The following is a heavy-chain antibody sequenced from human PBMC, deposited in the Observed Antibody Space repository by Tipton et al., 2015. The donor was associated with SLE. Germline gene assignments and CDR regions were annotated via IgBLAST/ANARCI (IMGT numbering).Heavy chain of an antibody. CDR1: RFTFSTYS. D-gene: IGHD6-13*01. CDR3: ARGIRLGSSWYLDY. J-gene: IGHJ4*02. CDR2: ISSSSNYI. Sequence: SLRLSCAASRFTFSTYSMIWVRQAPGKGLEWVSSISSSSNYIYYADSVKGRFTISRDNSKNTLFLQMNSLRAEDTAVYYCARGIRLGSSWYLDYWGQGTLVTVSS. V-gene: IGHV3-21*01.